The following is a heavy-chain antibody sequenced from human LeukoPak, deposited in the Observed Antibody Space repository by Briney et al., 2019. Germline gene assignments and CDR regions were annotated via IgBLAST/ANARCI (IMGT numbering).Heavy chain of an antibody. CDR3: ARGGRYFDWLSLWGDAFDI. Sequence: ASVKASCKASGYTFTSYDINWVRQAPGQGLEWMGWMNPNSGNTVYAQKFQGRVTMTRNTSISTAYMELSSLRSEDTAVYYCARGGRYFDWLSLWGDAFDIWGQGTMVTVSS. J-gene: IGHJ3*02. D-gene: IGHD3-9*01. CDR2: MNPNSGNT. V-gene: IGHV1-8*01. CDR1: GYTFTSYD.